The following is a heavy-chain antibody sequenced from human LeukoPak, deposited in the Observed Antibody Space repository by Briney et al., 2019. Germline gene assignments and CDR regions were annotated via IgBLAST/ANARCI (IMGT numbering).Heavy chain of an antibody. Sequence: GGSLRLSCAASGFTFSNAWMSWVRQAPGKGLEWVGRIKSKTDGGTTDYAAPVKGRFTISRDDSKNTLYLQMNSLKTEDTAVYYCTTDRYGSGSYAHFDYWGQGTLVTVSS. D-gene: IGHD3-10*01. V-gene: IGHV3-15*01. CDR1: GFTFSNAW. J-gene: IGHJ4*02. CDR3: TTDRYGSGSYAHFDY. CDR2: IKSKTDGGTT.